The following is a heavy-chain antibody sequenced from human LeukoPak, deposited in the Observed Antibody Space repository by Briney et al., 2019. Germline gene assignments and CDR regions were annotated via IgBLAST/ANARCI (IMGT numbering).Heavy chain of an antibody. CDR3: VRNWNLDS. CDR1: GFSFSVYW. D-gene: IGHD1-1*01. J-gene: IGHJ4*02. Sequence: GGSLRLSCAASGFSFSVYWMSWVRQAPGRGLGWVANIKPDGSEKNYADSMKGRFTISRDNAKNSLFLQMDSLTAEDTAVYYCVRNWNLDSWGQGTLVTVSS. CDR2: IKPDGSEK. V-gene: IGHV3-7*01.